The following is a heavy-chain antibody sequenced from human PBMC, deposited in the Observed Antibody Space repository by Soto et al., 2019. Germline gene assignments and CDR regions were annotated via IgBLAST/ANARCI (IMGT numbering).Heavy chain of an antibody. V-gene: IGHV1-69*02. Sequence: GASVKVSCKASGGTFSSYTISWVRQAPGQGLEWMGRIIPILGIANYAQKFQGRVTITADKSTSTAYMELSSLRSEDTAVYYCASIRGVYCSSTSCYAVRPPGDVWGKGTTVTVSS. D-gene: IGHD2-2*01. CDR1: GGTFSSYT. J-gene: IGHJ6*04. CDR2: IIPILGIA. CDR3: ASIRGVYCSSTSCYAVRPPGDV.